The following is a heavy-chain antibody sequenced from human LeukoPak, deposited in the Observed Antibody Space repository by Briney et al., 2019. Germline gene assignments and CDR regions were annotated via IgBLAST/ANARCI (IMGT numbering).Heavy chain of an antibody. CDR2: IYYSGST. CDR1: GGSISSYY. J-gene: IGHJ3*02. Sequence: SETLSLTCTVSGGSISSYYWSWIRQPPGKGLEWIGYIYYSGSTNYNPSLKSRVTISVDTSKNQFSLKLSSVTAADTAVYYCASAHYYYYDSSGYPIDIWGQGTMVTVSS. D-gene: IGHD3-22*01. V-gene: IGHV4-59*01. CDR3: ASAHYYYYDSSGYPIDI.